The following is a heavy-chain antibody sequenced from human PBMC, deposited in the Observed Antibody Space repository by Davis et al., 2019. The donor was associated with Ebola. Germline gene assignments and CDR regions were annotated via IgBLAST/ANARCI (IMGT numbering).Heavy chain of an antibody. D-gene: IGHD6-13*01. Sequence: ASVKVSCKASRYTFTSYVLHWVRQAPGQGLEWVGWINPYTGDTKYSQKFQGRVTITRDTSATTAYMDLSSLRSEDTAVYFCARLSSTWSSLYGMDVWGQGTTVTVSS. CDR3: ARLSSTWSSLYGMDV. V-gene: IGHV1-3*01. CDR2: INPYTGDT. J-gene: IGHJ6*02. CDR1: RYTFTSYV.